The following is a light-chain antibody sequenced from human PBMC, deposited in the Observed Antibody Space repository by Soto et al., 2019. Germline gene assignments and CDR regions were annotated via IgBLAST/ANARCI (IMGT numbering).Light chain of an antibody. Sequence: EIVLTQSPATLSLSPGERATLSCRASQSVSSYLAWYQQKPGQAPRLLIYDASNRATGIPARFSGSGSGTEFTLTISSREHEDFAVYYCQQRSNWPLWTFGQGTKVEIK. V-gene: IGKV3-11*01. CDR1: QSVSSY. CDR3: QQRSNWPLWT. J-gene: IGKJ1*01. CDR2: DAS.